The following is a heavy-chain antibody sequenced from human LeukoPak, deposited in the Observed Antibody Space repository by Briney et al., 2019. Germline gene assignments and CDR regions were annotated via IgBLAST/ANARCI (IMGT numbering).Heavy chain of an antibody. Sequence: QPGGSLRLSCAASGFTFSSYAMRWVRQAPGKGLEGVAVISYDGSNKYYAACVKGRFTISRDNSKNTLYLQMNSLRAKDTALYSCAKGMGTPSLYYAMDVWGQGTTVTVSS. D-gene: IGHD2-15*01. J-gene: IGHJ6*02. CDR3: AKGMGTPSLYYAMDV. CDR1: GFTFSSYA. CDR2: ISYDGSNK. V-gene: IGHV3-30-3*01.